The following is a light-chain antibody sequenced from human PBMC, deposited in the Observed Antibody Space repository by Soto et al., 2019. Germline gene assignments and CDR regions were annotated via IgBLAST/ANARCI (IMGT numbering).Light chain of an antibody. CDR3: QQYGSAPWT. V-gene: IGKV3-20*01. Sequence: EIVWTQSPATLSSSPGERAILSCRASESVSSNYLAWYQQRPGQAPRLLIYAASNRARGIPDRFGGSGSGTDFTLTVSRLEPEDLAVYYCQQYGSAPWTFGHGTKV. CDR2: AAS. CDR1: ESVSSNY. J-gene: IGKJ1*01.